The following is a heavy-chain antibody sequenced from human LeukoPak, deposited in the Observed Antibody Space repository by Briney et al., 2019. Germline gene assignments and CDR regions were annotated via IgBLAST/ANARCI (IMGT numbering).Heavy chain of an antibody. D-gene: IGHD6-19*01. CDR2: ISGSGGST. Sequence: HPGGSLRLSCAASGFTFSSYAMSWVRQAPGKGLEWVSAISGSGGSTYYADSVKGRFTISRDNSKNTLYLQMNSLRAEDTAVYYCAKDQMYSSGWYDWAFDIWGQGTMVTVSS. V-gene: IGHV3-23*01. CDR3: AKDQMYSSGWYDWAFDI. J-gene: IGHJ3*02. CDR1: GFTFSSYA.